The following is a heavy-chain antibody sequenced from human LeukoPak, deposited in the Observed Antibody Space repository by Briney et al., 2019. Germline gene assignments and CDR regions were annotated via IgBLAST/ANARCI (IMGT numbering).Heavy chain of an antibody. CDR3: VRLQPNAGEWAFDI. V-gene: IGHV4-59*01. CDR1: GGSIRSYY. J-gene: IGHJ3*02. D-gene: IGHD1-1*01. Sequence: SETLSLTCTVSGGSIRSYYWNWTRQPPGEGLEWIGYISNSGSTNYNPSLKSRVTISVDTSKNQLSLKLSSVTAADTAVYHCVRLQPNAGEWAFDIWGQGTMVSVSS. CDR2: ISNSGST.